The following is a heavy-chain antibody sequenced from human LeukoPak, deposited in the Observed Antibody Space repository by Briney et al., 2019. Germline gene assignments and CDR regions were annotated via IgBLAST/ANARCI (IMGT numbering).Heavy chain of an antibody. Sequence: SWNRASICYADAGKGRFNISRDNAKKSVYLQMKSLRAEDTALYYCAKDRSIAVAGTSPQFDYWGQGTLVAVSS. CDR2: SWNRASI. CDR3: AKDRSIAVAGTSPQFDY. V-gene: IGHV3-9*01. D-gene: IGHD6-19*01. J-gene: IGHJ4*02.